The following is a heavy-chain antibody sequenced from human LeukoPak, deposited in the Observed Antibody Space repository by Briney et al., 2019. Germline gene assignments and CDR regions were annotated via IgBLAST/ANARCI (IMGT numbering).Heavy chain of an antibody. CDR1: GFTFSSYA. Sequence: GRSLRLSCAASGFTFSSYAMNWVRQAPGKGLEWVAIISYDGTNKDYADSVKGRFTISRDNSRNTLYLQMNSLRAEDTAVYHCARDPLYTNSPPSYFDYWGQGTLVTVSS. J-gene: IGHJ4*02. CDR3: ARDPLYTNSPPSYFDY. CDR2: ISYDGTNK. V-gene: IGHV3-30-3*01. D-gene: IGHD2-2*02.